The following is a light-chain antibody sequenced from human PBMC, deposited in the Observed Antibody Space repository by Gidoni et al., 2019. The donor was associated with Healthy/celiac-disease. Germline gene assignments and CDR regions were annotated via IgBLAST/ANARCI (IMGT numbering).Light chain of an antibody. CDR1: QSVLYSSNNKNY. V-gene: IGKV4-1*01. CDR3: QQYYSTPPSLT. Sequence: SVMIKSQDALAVSLGERATINCKSSQSVLYSSNNKNYLAWYQQKPGQPPKRLIYWASTRESGVPDRFSGSGSGTEFTLTISSLQSEDLAVYYCQQYYSTPPSLTFGGGTKVEIK. J-gene: IGKJ4*01. CDR2: WAS.